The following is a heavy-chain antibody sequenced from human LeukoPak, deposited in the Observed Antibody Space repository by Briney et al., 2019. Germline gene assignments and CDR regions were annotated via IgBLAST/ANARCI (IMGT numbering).Heavy chain of an antibody. D-gene: IGHD2-15*01. V-gene: IGHV1-2*02. CDR3: ARDGYCSGGSCYSSVYYYYYGMDV. Sequence: ASVKVSCKASGYTFTGYYMHWVRQAPGQGLEWMGWINPNSGGTNYAQKFQGRVTMTRDTSISTAYMELSRLRSDDTAVYYCARDGYCSGGSCYSSVYYYYYGMDVWGQGTTVTVSS. CDR1: GYTFTGYY. J-gene: IGHJ6*02. CDR2: INPNSGGT.